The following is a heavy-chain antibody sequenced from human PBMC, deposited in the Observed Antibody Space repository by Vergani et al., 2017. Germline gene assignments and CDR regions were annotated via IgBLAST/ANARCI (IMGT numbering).Heavy chain of an antibody. CDR1: GGSISSSNW. V-gene: IGHV4-4*02. CDR2: IYHSGST. CDR3: ARGHSTYYYDSSGYYGGYFDY. Sequence: QVQLQESGPGLVKPSETLSLTCTVSGGSISSSNWWSWVRQPPGKGLEWIGEIYHSGSTYYNPSLKSLVTISVDTSKNQFSLKLSSVTAADTAVYYCARGHSTYYYDSSGYYGGYFDYWGQGTLVTVSS. J-gene: IGHJ4*02. D-gene: IGHD3-22*01.